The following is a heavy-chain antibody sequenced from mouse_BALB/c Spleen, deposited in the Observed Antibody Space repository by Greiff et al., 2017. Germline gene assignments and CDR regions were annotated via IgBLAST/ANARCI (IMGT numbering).Heavy chain of an antibody. CDR1: GFSLTSYG. V-gene: IGHV2-9*02. Sequence: VQLVESGPGLVAPSQSLSITCTVSGFSLTSYGVHWVRQPPGQGLEWLGVIWAGGSTNYNSALMSRLSISKDNSKSQVFIKMNSLQTDDTAMYYCAREGGWLLPFAYGGQGTLVTVSA. CDR3: AREGGWLLPFAY. D-gene: IGHD2-3*01. J-gene: IGHJ3*01. CDR2: IWAGGST.